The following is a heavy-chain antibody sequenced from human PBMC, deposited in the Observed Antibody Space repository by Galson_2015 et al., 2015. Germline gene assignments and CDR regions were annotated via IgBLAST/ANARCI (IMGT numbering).Heavy chain of an antibody. D-gene: IGHD3-3*01. CDR3: ATDWSYYDY. Sequence: SLRLSCAASGFTFSRYGMHWVRQAPGKGLEWVAVISYDGSNKYYADSVKGRFTISRDNSKNTLYLQMNSLRAEDTAVYYCATDWSYYDYWGQGTLVTVSS. CDR1: GFTFSRYG. V-gene: IGHV3-30*03. J-gene: IGHJ4*02. CDR2: ISYDGSNK.